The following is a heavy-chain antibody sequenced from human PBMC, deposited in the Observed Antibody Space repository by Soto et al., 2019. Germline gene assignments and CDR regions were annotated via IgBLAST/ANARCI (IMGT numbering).Heavy chain of an antibody. Sequence: ASVKVSCKASGYTFTGYYMHWVRQAPGQGLEWMGWINPNSGGTNYAQKFQGWVTMTRDTSISTAYMELSRLRSDDTVVYYCARDPIPPQNNWNDPEYYYGMYVGGQVTTVPVSS. CDR1: GYTFTGYY. CDR3: ARDPIPPQNNWNDPEYYYGMYV. D-gene: IGHD1-20*01. V-gene: IGHV1-2*04. J-gene: IGHJ6*02. CDR2: INPNSGGT.